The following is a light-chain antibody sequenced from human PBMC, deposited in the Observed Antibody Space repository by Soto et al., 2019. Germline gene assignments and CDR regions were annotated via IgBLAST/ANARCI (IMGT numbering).Light chain of an antibody. CDR1: NSDVGSYNL. J-gene: IGLJ3*02. CDR3: STYAGSSTWV. V-gene: IGLV2-23*01. CDR2: EGS. Sequence: QSVLTQPASVSGSPGQSITISCTGTNSDVGSYNLVSWYQQHPGKAPKLMIYEGSKRPSGVSNRFSGSKSGNTASLTISGLQHEDEDDYYCSTYAGSSTWVFGGGTKLTVL.